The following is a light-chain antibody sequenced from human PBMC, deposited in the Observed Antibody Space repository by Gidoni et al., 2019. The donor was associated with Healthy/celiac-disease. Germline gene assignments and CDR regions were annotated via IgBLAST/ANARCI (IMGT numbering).Light chain of an antibody. Sequence: VLPQSPATLSLSPGERATLSCRASQSVSSYLAWYQQKPGQAPRLLIYDASNRATGIPARFSGSGSGTDFTITISSLEPEDVAVYYCQQRSNWPPSLTFGGGTKVEIK. V-gene: IGKV3-11*01. CDR1: QSVSSY. J-gene: IGKJ4*01. CDR3: QQRSNWPPSLT. CDR2: DAS.